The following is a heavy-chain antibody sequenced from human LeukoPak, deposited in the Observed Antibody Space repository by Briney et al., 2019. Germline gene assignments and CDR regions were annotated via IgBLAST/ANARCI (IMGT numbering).Heavy chain of an antibody. Sequence: GGSLRLSCAASGFTFSSDAMSWVRQAPGKGLEWVSTITDSGGTTFYADSVKGRFTISRDNLKNTVYLQMNSLRAEDTAVYYCAKLWRGSHPRYFDHWGQGTLVTVSS. CDR3: AKLWRGSHPRYFDH. V-gene: IGHV3-23*01. J-gene: IGHJ4*02. D-gene: IGHD1-26*01. CDR1: GFTFSSDA. CDR2: ITDSGGTT.